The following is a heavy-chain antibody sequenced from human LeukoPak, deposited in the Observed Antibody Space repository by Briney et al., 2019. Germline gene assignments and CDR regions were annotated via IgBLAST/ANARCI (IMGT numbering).Heavy chain of an antibody. CDR3: ARQLGYCSSTSCYADKVDY. D-gene: IGHD2-2*01. V-gene: IGHV4-39*01. CDR1: GGSISSSSYY. CDR2: IYYSGST. J-gene: IGHJ4*02. Sequence: SETLSLTCTVSGGSISSSSYYWGWIRQPPGKGLEWIGSIYYSGSTYYNPSLKSRVTISVGTSKNQFSLKLSSVTAADSAVYYCARQLGYCSSTSCYADKVDYWGQGTLVTVSS.